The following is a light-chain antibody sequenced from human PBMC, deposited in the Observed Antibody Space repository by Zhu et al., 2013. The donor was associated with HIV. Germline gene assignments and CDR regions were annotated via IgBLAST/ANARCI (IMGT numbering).Light chain of an antibody. Sequence: EILMTQSPAILSVSPGERATLSCRASQSISSNLAWYQHKPGQGPRLLIYGASTRAIGIPARFSGSGSGTEFTLTINSLQSEDFALYYCQHYNNWPLTFGGGTKV. CDR1: QSISSN. V-gene: IGKV3-15*01. J-gene: IGKJ4*01. CDR3: QHYNNWPLT. CDR2: GAS.